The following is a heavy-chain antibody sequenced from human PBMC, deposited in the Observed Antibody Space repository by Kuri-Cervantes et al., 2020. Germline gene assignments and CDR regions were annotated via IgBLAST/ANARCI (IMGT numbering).Heavy chain of an antibody. V-gene: IGHV4-59*12. Sequence: SETLSLTCTVSGGSISSYYWSWIRQPPGKGLEWIGYIYYSGSTNYNPSLKSRVTISVDTSKNQFSLKLSSVTAADTAVYYCARGRALAAAGYYYYYYMDVWGKGTTVTVSS. CDR1: GGSISSYY. CDR2: IYYSGST. D-gene: IGHD6-13*01. CDR3: ARGRALAAAGYYYYYYMDV. J-gene: IGHJ6*03.